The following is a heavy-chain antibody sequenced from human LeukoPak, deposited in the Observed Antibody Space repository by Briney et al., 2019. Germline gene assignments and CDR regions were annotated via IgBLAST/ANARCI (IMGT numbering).Heavy chain of an antibody. Sequence: ASVKVSCKASGYTFTGYFMHWVRQAPGQGPEWMGWINPNSGGTNYAQKFQGGVTMTRDTSVSTVYMELSRLRSDDTAVYYCARDKSDLVGATTLDYWGQGTLVSVSS. CDR3: ARDKSDLVGATTLDY. CDR1: GYTFTGYF. D-gene: IGHD1-26*01. J-gene: IGHJ4*02. CDR2: INPNSGGT. V-gene: IGHV1-2*02.